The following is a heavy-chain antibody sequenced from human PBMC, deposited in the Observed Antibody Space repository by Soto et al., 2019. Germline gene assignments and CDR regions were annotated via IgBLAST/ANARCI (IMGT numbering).Heavy chain of an antibody. V-gene: IGHV4-59*01. D-gene: IGHD4-4*01. CDR3: ARHDYSNRGGYYYYYMDV. J-gene: IGHJ6*03. CDR2: IYYSGST. CDR1: GGSISSYY. Sequence: PSETLSLTCTVSGGSISSYYWSWIRQPPGKGLEWIGYIYYSGSTNYNPSLKSRVTISVDTSKNQFSLKLSSVTTADTAVYYCARHDYSNRGGYYYYYMDVWGKGTTVTVSS.